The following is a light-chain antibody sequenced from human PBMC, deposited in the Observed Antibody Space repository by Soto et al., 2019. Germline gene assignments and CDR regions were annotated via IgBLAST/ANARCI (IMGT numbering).Light chain of an antibody. CDR2: EVS. J-gene: IGLJ1*01. V-gene: IGLV2-14*01. CDR1: STDVGAYKF. CDR3: SSDTSSTLYV. Sequence: QSVLTQPASVSGSPGQSITISCTGTSTDVGAYKFVSWYQQHAGKAPKLMIYEVSNRPSGVSNRFSGSKSGSTASLTISGLQAEDEADYYCSSDTSSTLYVFGTGTKVTVL.